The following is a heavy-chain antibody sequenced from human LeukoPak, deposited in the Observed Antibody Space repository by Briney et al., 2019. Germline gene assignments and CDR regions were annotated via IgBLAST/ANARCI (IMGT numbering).Heavy chain of an antibody. D-gene: IGHD5-18*01. Sequence: SGGSLRLSCVASGFTFSSYGMHWVRQAPGKGLEWVAIIWFDGSNKDYADSVKGRFTISRDNSKNTLYLQMNNVRVEDTAVYFCARYHTALNYWGQGTLVTASS. CDR2: IWFDGSNK. V-gene: IGHV3-33*01. CDR3: ARYHTALNY. J-gene: IGHJ4*02. CDR1: GFTFSSYG.